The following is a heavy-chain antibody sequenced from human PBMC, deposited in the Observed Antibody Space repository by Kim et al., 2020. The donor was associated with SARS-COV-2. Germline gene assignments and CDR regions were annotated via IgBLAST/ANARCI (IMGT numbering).Heavy chain of an antibody. V-gene: IGHV7-4-1*02. J-gene: IGHJ6*02. Sequence: ASVKVSCKASGYTFTSYAMNWVRQAPGQELEWMGWINTNTGNPTYAQGFTGRFVFSLDTSVSTAYLQISSLKAEDTAVYYCASRKLRYFDWLSYYGMDVWGQGTTVTVSS. CDR1: GYTFTSYA. D-gene: IGHD3-9*01. CDR2: INTNTGNP. CDR3: ASRKLRYFDWLSYYGMDV.